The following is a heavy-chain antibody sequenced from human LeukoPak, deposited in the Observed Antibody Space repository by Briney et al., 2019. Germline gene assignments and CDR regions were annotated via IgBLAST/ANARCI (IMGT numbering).Heavy chain of an antibody. J-gene: IGHJ5*02. D-gene: IGHD6-13*01. Sequence: GGSLRLSCAASGFTFSSYGMHWVRQAPGKGLEWVAVIWYDGSNKYYADSVKGRFTISRDNSKNTLYLQMNSLRAEDTAVYYCARERIAAAGTRVDPWGRGTLVTVSS. CDR3: ARERIAAAGTRVDP. CDR2: IWYDGSNK. CDR1: GFTFSSYG. V-gene: IGHV3-33*01.